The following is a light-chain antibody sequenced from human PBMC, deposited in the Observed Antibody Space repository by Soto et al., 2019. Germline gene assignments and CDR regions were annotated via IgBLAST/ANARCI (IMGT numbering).Light chain of an antibody. V-gene: IGKV3-20*01. CDR1: QSVSSSY. CDR3: QQYGSSPIT. CDR2: GAS. J-gene: IGKJ5*01. Sequence: EIVLTQSPGTLSLSPGERATLSCRASQSVSSSYLAWYQQKPGQAPRLLIYGASSRATGIPDRFSGSGSGTDFTLTISSLEPEDFAVYYCQQYGSSPITFGQGTQLDIK.